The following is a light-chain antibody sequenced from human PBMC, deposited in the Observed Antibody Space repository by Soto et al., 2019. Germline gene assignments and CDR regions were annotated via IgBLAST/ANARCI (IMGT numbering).Light chain of an antibody. Sequence: DSQMTLSPSSVSFSVGDRGPIPCLASQEIGSWFAWYQQKPGKVPKLLIYAASILQSGVPSRFSGSGSGTDFTLTINNLQPEDFATYYCQQAKSFPVSFGQGTRLEIK. J-gene: IGKJ5*01. CDR2: AAS. CDR3: QQAKSFPVS. V-gene: IGKV1D-12*01. CDR1: QEIGSW.